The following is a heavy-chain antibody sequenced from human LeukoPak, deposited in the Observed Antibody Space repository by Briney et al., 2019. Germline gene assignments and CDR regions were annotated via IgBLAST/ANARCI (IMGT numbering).Heavy chain of an antibody. V-gene: IGHV1-18*01. J-gene: IGHJ4*02. CDR2: ISAYNGNT. D-gene: IGHD3-10*02. CDR1: GYTFTRYG. CDR3: ARAGPFMYYFDY. Sequence: ASVKVSCKASGYTFTRYGISWVRQAPGQGLEWMGYISAYNGNTNYAQKLQGRVTMTTDTSTSTAYMELRSLRSDDTAVYYCARAGPFMYYFDYWGQGTLVTVSS.